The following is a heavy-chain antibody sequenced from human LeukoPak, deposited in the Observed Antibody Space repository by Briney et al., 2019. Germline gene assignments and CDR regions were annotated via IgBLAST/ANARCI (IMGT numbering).Heavy chain of an antibody. CDR3: ARDQVDCSSTSCPRVDYYYYMDV. CDR1: GGSFSGYY. V-gene: IGHV4-34*01. J-gene: IGHJ6*03. D-gene: IGHD2-2*01. Sequence: NPSETLSLTCAVYGGSFSGYYWSWIRQPPGKGLEWIGEINHSGSTNYNPSLKSRVTISVDTSKNQFSLKLSSVTAADTAVYYCARDQVDCSSTSCPRVDYYYYMDVWGKGTTVTVSS. CDR2: INHSGST.